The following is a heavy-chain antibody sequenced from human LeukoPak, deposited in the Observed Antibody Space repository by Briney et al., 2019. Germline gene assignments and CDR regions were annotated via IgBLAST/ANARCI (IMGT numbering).Heavy chain of an antibody. J-gene: IGHJ6*02. Sequence: GGSLRLSCEASGFTFSDYYMSWIRQAPGKGLEWVSYISSSGSTIYYADSVKGRFTISRDNAKNSLYLQMNSLRAEDTAVYYCARDFPDYDFWSGSTEYYYGMDVWGQGTTVTVSS. CDR3: ARDFPDYDFWSGSTEYYYGMDV. V-gene: IGHV3-11*01. D-gene: IGHD3-3*01. CDR2: ISSSGSTI. CDR1: GFTFSDYY.